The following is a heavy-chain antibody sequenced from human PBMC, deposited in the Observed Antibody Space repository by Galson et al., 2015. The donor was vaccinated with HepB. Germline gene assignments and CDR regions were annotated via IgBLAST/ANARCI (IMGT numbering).Heavy chain of an antibody. V-gene: IGHV3-49*04. Sequence: SLRLSCAASGFTFGDYAMSWVRQAPGKGLEWVGFIRSKAYGGTTEYAASVKGRFTISRDDSKSIAYLQMNSLKTEDTAVYYCTRVSENYWYFDLWGRGTLVTVSS. CDR1: GFTFGDYA. J-gene: IGHJ2*01. CDR2: IRSKAYGGTT. CDR3: TRVSENYWYFDL.